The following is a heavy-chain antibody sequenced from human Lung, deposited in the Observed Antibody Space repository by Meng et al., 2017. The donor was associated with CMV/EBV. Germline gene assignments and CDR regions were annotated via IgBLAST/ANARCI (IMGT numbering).Heavy chain of an antibody. CDR3: ARVGRSGSYLPGLDY. J-gene: IGHJ4*02. CDR1: GGSISSYH. CDR2: IYYSGST. Sequence: SETXSLXXTVSGGSISSYHWSWIRQPPGKGLEWIGYIYYSGSTNYNPSLKSRVTISVDTSKNRFSLKLSSVTAADTAVYYCARVGRSGSYLPGLDYWGQGTXVTVSS. V-gene: IGHV4-59*01. D-gene: IGHD1-26*01.